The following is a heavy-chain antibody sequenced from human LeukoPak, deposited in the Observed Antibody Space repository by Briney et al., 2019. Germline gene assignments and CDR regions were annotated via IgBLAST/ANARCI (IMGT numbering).Heavy chain of an antibody. CDR3: ARAGDQYCSGGRCPMGY. Sequence: SVKVSCKVSGGTFSMYAISWVRQAPGQGLEWMGRIIPIFGTANYAQKFQGRVTITADKSTSTAYMELSSLRSEDTAVYYCARAGDQYCSGGRCPMGYWGQGTLVTVSS. CDR1: GGTFSMYA. V-gene: IGHV1-69*06. J-gene: IGHJ4*02. CDR2: IIPIFGTA. D-gene: IGHD2-15*01.